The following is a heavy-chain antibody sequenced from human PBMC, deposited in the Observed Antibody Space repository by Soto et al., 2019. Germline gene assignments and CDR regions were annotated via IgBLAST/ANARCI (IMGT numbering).Heavy chain of an antibody. D-gene: IGHD6-19*01. V-gene: IGHV3-30*18. CDR3: AKASGWYINWFDP. CDR1: GFTFSNHG. J-gene: IGHJ5*02. CDR2: ISHDGSNK. Sequence: QVQLVESGGGVVQPGRSLRLSCVASGFTFSNHGMHWVRQAPGKGLEWVAVISHDGSNKHYADSVKGRFTISRDNSKNTLDLQMNSLRAEDTAFYYCAKASGWYINWFDPWGQGTLVTVSS.